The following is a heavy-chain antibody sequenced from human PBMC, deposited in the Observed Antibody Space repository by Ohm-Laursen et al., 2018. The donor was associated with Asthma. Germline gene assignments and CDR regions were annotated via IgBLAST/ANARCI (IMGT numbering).Heavy chain of an antibody. CDR2: ISYDGSNK. V-gene: IGHV3-30*04. CDR1: GFTFSNFA. D-gene: IGHD6-13*01. Sequence: SLRLSCAASGFTFSNFAMHWVRQAPGKGLEWVAVISYDGSNKYYADSVKGRFTISRDNSKNTLYLQMNSLRAEDTAIYYCAKDVLGFVAAAQDWGQGTLVTVSS. CDR3: AKDVLGFVAAAQD. J-gene: IGHJ4*02.